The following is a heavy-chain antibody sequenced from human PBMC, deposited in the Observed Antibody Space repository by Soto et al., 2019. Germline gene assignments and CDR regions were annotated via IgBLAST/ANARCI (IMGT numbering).Heavy chain of an antibody. Sequence: QVQLVESGGGLVKPGGSLRLACAASGFSFGDSYMSWVRQAPGKGLEWLSYISGGSSYTNYADSVKGRFTISRDNSKKTLYLEINSLAAYNTAIYYCAKAIVAASGYDLDQWGQGNLVTVSS. CDR1: GFSFGDSY. J-gene: IGHJ4*02. CDR3: AKAIVAASGYDLDQ. D-gene: IGHD2-21*01. V-gene: IGHV3-11*06. CDR2: ISGGSSYT.